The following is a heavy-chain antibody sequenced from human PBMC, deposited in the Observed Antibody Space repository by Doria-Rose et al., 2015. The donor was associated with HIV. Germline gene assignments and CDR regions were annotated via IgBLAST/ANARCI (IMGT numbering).Heavy chain of an antibody. V-gene: IGHV2-26*01. CDR3: ARIKSSRWYHKYYFDF. CDR1: GVSLSSPGMG. J-gene: IGHJ4*02. CDR2: IFSDYER. D-gene: IGHD6-13*01. Sequence: SGPVLVKPTETLTLTCTVSGVSLSSPGMGVSWIRQPPGKALEWLAHIFSDYERSYRTSLQSRLTISRVISKSQVVRTMTDMDPVDTATYYCARIKSSRWYHKYYFDFWGQGTLVIVSA.